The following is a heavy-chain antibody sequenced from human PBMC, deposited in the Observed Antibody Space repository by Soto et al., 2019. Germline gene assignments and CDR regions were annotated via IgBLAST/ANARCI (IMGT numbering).Heavy chain of an antibody. CDR3: AKAYRERDFYALDV. CDR2: IIPMFGIG. D-gene: IGHD1-26*01. J-gene: IGHJ6*02. CDR1: GGSFSKYG. Sequence: QVQLVQSGAEVKMPGSSVRVSCKASGGSFSKYGISWVRQAPGQGLEWMGGIIPMFGIGNYAEKFLGRMTITAAKTTSPNHIELSSLGSAESAVSIYAKAYRERDFYALDVWGQGTTVTVSS. V-gene: IGHV1-69*17.